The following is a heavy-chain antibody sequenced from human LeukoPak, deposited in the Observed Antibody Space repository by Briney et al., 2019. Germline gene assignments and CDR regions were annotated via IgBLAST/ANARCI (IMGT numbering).Heavy chain of an antibody. CDR3: ARDSSTLAYFDY. V-gene: IGHV1-69*04. Sequence: ASVKVSCKASGGTFSSYAISWVRQAPGQGLEWMGRIIPIFGIANYAQKFQGRVTITADKSTSTAYMELSSLRSEDTAVYYCARDSSTLAYFDYWGQGTLDTVSS. J-gene: IGHJ4*02. CDR2: IIPIFGIA. D-gene: IGHD5-12*01. CDR1: GGTFSSYA.